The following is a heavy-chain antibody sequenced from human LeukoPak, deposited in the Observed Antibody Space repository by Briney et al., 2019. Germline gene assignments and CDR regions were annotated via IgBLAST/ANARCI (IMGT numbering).Heavy chain of an antibody. J-gene: IGHJ4*02. V-gene: IGHV3-23*01. D-gene: IGHD5-12*01. Sequence: PGGSLRLSCAASGFTVSSNYMSWVRQAPGKGLEWVSGISGSGYSTYYADSVKGRFTISRDNSKNTLYLQMNSLRAEDTAVYYCAKALVGGYDLKVGYWGQGTLVTVSS. CDR2: ISGSGYST. CDR1: GFTVSSNY. CDR3: AKALVGGYDLKVGY.